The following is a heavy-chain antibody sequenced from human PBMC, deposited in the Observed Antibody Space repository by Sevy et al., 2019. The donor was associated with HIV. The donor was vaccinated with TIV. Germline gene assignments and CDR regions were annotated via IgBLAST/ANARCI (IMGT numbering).Heavy chain of an antibody. CDR3: STVPIMELLVTDGMDV. D-gene: IGHD2-8*02. CDR2: IKSRPDGGAT. V-gene: IGHV3-15*01. J-gene: IGHJ6*02. Sequence: GGSLRLSCVASGFTFSYAWMSWVRQAPGKGLEWVGRIKSRPDGGATDYAAPVKGRFTISRDDSKNTLYLQMNSLKTEDTAVYYCSTVPIMELLVTDGMDVWGQGTTVTVSS. CDR1: GFTFSYAW.